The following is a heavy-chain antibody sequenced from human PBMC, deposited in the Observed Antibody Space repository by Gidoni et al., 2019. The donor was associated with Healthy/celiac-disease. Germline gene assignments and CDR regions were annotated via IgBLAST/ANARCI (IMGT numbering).Heavy chain of an antibody. Sequence: AASGFTFSSYGMHWVRQAPGKGLEWVAVIWYDGSNNYYADSVKGRFTISRDNSKNTLYLQMNSLRAEDTAVYYCARDNWAVAGTGVMDYWGQGTLVTVSS. CDR3: ARDNWAVAGTGVMDY. J-gene: IGHJ4*02. D-gene: IGHD6-19*01. V-gene: IGHV3-33*01. CDR2: IWYDGSNN. CDR1: GFTFSSYG.